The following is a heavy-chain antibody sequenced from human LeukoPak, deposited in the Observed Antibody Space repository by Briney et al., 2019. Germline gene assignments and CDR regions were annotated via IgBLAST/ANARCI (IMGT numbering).Heavy chain of an antibody. CDR3: ARDSIGISAPGAD. D-gene: IGHD6-13*01. CDR2: IYTRGGT. V-gene: IGHV4-4*07. CDR1: GDSISDYY. J-gene: IGHJ4*02. Sequence: ASETLSLICTVSGDSISDYYWNWIRQPAGKGLEWIGRIYTRGGTTYNPSLNSRVTMSLDTSKTQFSLKPTSVTAADTAIYYCARDSIGISAPGADWGQGTLVAVSS.